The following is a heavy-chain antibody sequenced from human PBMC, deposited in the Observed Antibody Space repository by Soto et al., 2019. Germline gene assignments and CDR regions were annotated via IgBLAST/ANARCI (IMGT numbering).Heavy chain of an antibody. CDR1: GFTVSSNY. Sequence: EVQLVESGGGLIQPGGSLRLSCAASGFTVSSNYMSWVRQAPGKGLEWVSVIPSGGSTYYADSAKGRITISRDKSKNALSLHMNSLRAEDTAVYYCARDTNPPYYYCSGSFYGMDVWGQGTTVRVS. CDR2: IPSGGST. D-gene: IGHD3-10*01. V-gene: IGHV3-53*01. CDR3: ARDTNPPYYYCSGSFYGMDV. J-gene: IGHJ6*02.